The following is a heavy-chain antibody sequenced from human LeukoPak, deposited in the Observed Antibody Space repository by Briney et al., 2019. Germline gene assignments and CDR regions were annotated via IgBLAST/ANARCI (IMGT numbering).Heavy chain of an antibody. Sequence: PGGSLRLSCAASGFTFSNYGMNWVRQAPGKGLGWVSTISGRSDSTYYADSVKGRFTISRDNSKDTLYLQLNYLRAEDTAVYYCAKASGYYYDSSGYYLGAFDIWGPGTMVTVSS. CDR3: AKASGYYYDSSGYYLGAFDI. CDR2: ISGRSDST. V-gene: IGHV3-23*01. CDR1: GFTFSNYG. J-gene: IGHJ3*02. D-gene: IGHD3-22*01.